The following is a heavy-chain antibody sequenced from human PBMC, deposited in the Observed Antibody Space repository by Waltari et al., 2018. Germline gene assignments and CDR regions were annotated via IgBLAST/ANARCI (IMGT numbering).Heavy chain of an antibody. CDR3: AGQWLGQSGIDS. V-gene: IGHV4-34*01. J-gene: IGHJ4*02. CDR2: INHRGST. Sequence: QVQLQQWGAGLLKPSETLSLTCAVYGEPFSGYYWTWIRQPPGKGLEWIGEINHRGSTTYNPSLKRRVTMSVDTSKNQFSLMLGSVTAADTAVYYCAGQWLGQSGIDSWGQGTLVTVSS. D-gene: IGHD6-19*01. CDR1: GEPFSGYY.